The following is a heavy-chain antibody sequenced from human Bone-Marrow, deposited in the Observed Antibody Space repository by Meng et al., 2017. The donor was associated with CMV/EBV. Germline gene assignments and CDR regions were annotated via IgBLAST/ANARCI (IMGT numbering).Heavy chain of an antibody. V-gene: IGHV1-2*02. CDR1: GSRLTYTY. Sequence: TASGSRLTYTYLHWVRQAPGQGLEWMGWINPTSGGTNYAQVFQGRVTMTRDTSIGTAYMELSRLRSDDTAVYYCGRVDSGSYTYFDHWGQGTLVTVSS. J-gene: IGHJ4*02. CDR3: GRVDSGSYTYFDH. CDR2: INPTSGGT. D-gene: IGHD1-26*01.